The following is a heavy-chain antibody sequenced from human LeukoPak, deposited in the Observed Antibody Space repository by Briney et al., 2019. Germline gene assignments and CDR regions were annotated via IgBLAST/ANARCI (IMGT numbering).Heavy chain of an antibody. D-gene: IGHD2-2*01. J-gene: IGHJ4*02. V-gene: IGHV1-2*02. CDR2: INPNSGGT. CDR3: ARSDRAAISGLSY. CDR1: GYTFTGYY. Sequence: RASVKVSCKASGYTFTGYYMHWVRQAPGQGLEWMGWINPNSGGTNYAQKFQGRVTMTRDTSISTAYMELSRLRSDDTAVYYCARSDRAAISGLSYWGQGTLVTVSS.